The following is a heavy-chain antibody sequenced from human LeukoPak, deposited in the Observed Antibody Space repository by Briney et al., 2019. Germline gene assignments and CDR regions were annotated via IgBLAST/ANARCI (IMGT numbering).Heavy chain of an antibody. Sequence: SVKVSCKASGGTFSSYAISWVRQAPGQGLELMGRIIPILGIANYAQKFQGRVTITADKSTSTAYMELSSLRSEDTAVYYCARGGSDYYDSSLDYWGQGTLVTVSS. CDR3: ARGGSDYYDSSLDY. J-gene: IGHJ4*02. D-gene: IGHD3-22*01. CDR2: IIPILGIA. V-gene: IGHV1-69*04. CDR1: GGTFSSYA.